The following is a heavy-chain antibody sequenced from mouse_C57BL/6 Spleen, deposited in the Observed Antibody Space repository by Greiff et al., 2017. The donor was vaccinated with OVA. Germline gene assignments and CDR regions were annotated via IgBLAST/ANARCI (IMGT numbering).Heavy chain of an antibody. CDR3: ASLDSSGYTFAY. CDR1: GYTFTSYW. D-gene: IGHD3-2*02. V-gene: IGHV1-74*01. J-gene: IGHJ3*01. CDR2: IHPSDSDT. Sequence: VQLQQPGAELVKPGASAKVSCKASGYTFTSYWMHWVKQRPGQGLEWIGRIHPSDSDTNYNQKFKGKATLTVDKSSSTAYMQLSSLTSEDSAVYYCASLDSSGYTFAYWGQGTLVTVSA.